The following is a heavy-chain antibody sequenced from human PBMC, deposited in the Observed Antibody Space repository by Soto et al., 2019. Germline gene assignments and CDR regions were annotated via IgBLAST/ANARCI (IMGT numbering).Heavy chain of an antibody. Sequence: QVQLQESGPGLVKPSQTLSLTCTVSGGSISSGGYYWSWIRQHPGKGLAWIGYIYYSGSTYYNPSFKSRVTISVDTSKNQFSLKLSSVPAADTAVYYCARRGRITMVRGVIPSSYYFDYWGQGTLVTVSS. CDR1: GGSISSGGYY. D-gene: IGHD3-10*01. J-gene: IGHJ4*02. V-gene: IGHV4-31*03. CDR2: IYYSGST. CDR3: ARRGRITMVRGVIPSSYYFDY.